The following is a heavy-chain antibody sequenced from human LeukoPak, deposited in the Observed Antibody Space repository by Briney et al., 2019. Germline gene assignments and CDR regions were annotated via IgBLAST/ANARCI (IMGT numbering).Heavy chain of an antibody. J-gene: IGHJ4*02. CDR1: GFTFSGST. CDR3: AKDPRVGSRVATPCH. CDR2: ISGSGGST. D-gene: IGHD5-24*01. V-gene: IGHV3-23*01. Sequence: GGSLRLSCAASGFTFSGSTMHWVRQAPGKGLEWVPAISGSGGSTYYADSVKGRFTISRDNSKSTLFLQMNSLRAEDTAVYYCAKDPRVGSRVATPCHWGQGTLVTVSS.